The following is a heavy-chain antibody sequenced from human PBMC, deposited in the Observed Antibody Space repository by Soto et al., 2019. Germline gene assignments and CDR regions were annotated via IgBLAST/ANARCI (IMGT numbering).Heavy chain of an antibody. CDR1: GFTFSNAW. CDR2: IKSKTDGGTT. J-gene: IGHJ6*02. V-gene: IGHV3-15*07. CDR3: TTVPPSRPRYSSSWYGRAGAGYYYYYGMDV. Sequence: GGSLRLSCAASGFTFSNAWMNWVRQAPGKGLEWVGRIKSKTDGGTTDYAAPVKGRFTISRDDSKNTLYLQMNSLKTGDTAVYYCTTVPPSRPRYSSSWYGRAGAGYYYYYGMDVWGQGTTVTVSS. D-gene: IGHD6-13*01.